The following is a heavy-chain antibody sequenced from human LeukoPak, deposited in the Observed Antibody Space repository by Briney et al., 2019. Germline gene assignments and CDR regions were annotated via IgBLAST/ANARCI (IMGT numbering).Heavy chain of an antibody. J-gene: IGHJ4*02. CDR2: ISGSGGTT. Sequence: PGGSLRLSCAGSGFTFSSSALSWVRQTPGKGLEWVSGISGSGGTTKYADSMKARFTISRDNSKNTLYLQLNSLRAEDTAVYYCVRGGYGSIDYWGQGTLVTVSS. CDR1: GFTFSSSA. CDR3: VRGGYGSIDY. D-gene: IGHD4-17*01. V-gene: IGHV3-23*01.